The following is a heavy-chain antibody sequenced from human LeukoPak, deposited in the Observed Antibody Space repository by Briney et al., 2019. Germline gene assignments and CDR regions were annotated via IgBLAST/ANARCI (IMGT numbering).Heavy chain of an antibody. CDR1: GGTFSSYA. CDR3: ARPRSIAVAGPDYYFDY. J-gene: IGHJ4*02. Sequence: SVKVSCKASGGTFSSYAISWVRQAPGQGLEWMGGIIPIFGTANYAQKFQGRVTITADESTSTAYMEPSSLRSEDTAVYYCARPRSIAVAGPDYYFDYWGQGTLVTVSS. CDR2: IIPIFGTA. D-gene: IGHD6-19*01. V-gene: IGHV1-69*13.